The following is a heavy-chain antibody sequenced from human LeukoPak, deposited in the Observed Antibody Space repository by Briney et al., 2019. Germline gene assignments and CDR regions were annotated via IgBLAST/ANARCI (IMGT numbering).Heavy chain of an antibody. V-gene: IGHV4-34*01. J-gene: IGHJ5*02. CDR1: GGSFSGYY. Sequence: SETLSLTCAVYGGSFSGYYWSWIRQPPGKGLEGIGEINHSGSTNYNPSLKSRVTISVDTSKNQFSLKLNSVTAADTAVYYCARAGVFYCSSTSCYAHNRYNWFDPWGQGTLVTVSS. CDR3: ARAGVFYCSSTSCYAHNRYNWFDP. CDR2: INHSGST. D-gene: IGHD2-2*01.